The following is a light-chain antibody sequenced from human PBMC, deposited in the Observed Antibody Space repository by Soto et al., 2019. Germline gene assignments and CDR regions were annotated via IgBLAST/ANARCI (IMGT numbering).Light chain of an antibody. CDR3: QQSFTIPPWT. CDR2: ASS. J-gene: IGKJ1*01. CDR1: QSINNY. Sequence: IPLTQSPSSLSESVGDRVTITCRASQSINNYLNWYQQKSGTAPKLLIYASSSLQSGVPSRFSGGGSGTDFTLTINSLQPEDFATYYCQQSFTIPPWTFGQGTRVEIQ. V-gene: IGKV1-39*01.